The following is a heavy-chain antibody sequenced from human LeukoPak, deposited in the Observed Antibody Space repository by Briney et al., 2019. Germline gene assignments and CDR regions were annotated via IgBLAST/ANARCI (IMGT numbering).Heavy chain of an antibody. CDR3: TRRVWDYSDSSGQDF. CDR1: GFTFSGSA. CDR2: IRSKASNYAT. Sequence: GGSLRLSCAASGFTFSGSAMHWVRQASGKGLEWVGHIRSKASNYATTYAASVKGRFTISRDDSKNTAYLQMNSLKIEDTAVYYCTRRVWDYSDSSGQDFWGQGTLVTVSS. D-gene: IGHD3-22*01. V-gene: IGHV3-73*01. J-gene: IGHJ4*02.